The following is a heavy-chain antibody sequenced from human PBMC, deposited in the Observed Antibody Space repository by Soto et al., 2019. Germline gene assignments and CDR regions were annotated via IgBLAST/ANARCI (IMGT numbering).Heavy chain of an antibody. J-gene: IGHJ4*02. CDR2: ISAYNGNT. CDR3: ARGYLGSSSRGALESDS. Sequence: ASVKLSCKASGYTFTSKGISWVRQAPGQGLEWMGWISAYNGNTNYAQKLQGRVTMTTDTSTSTAYMELRSLRSDDTAVYYCARGYLGSSSRGALESDSWGQGTLVTVSS. V-gene: IGHV1-18*01. D-gene: IGHD3-10*01. CDR1: GYTFTSKG.